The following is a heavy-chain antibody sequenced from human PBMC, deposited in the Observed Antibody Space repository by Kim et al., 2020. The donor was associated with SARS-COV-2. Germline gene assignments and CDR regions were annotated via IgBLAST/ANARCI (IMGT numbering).Heavy chain of an antibody. CDR3: AREVIAAAGTNYFDY. CDR1: GFTFSSYS. D-gene: IGHD6-13*01. J-gene: IGHJ4*02. CDR2: ISSSSSYI. V-gene: IGHV3-21*04. Sequence: GGSLRLSCAASGFTFSSYSMNWVRQAPGKGLEWVSSISSSSSYIYYADSVKGRFTISRDNAKNSLYLQMNSLRAEDTAVYYCAREVIAAAGTNYFDYWGQGTLVTVSS.